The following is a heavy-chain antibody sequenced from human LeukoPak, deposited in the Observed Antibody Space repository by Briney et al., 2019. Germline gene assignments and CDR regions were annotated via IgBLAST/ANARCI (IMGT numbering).Heavy chain of an antibody. CDR2: IYYRPTT. V-gene: IGHV4-39*07. D-gene: IGHD1-7*01. Sequence: SGTLSLTCSVSGDSVGSSKYFWGWIRQPPGKGLEWIGSIYYRPTTFYNASLRSRVTIYLDTSKNQFSLILNSVTAADTATYYCARGRDWNYQGYFDYWGPGSQVTVSS. CDR1: GDSVGSSKYF. CDR3: ARGRDWNYQGYFDY. J-gene: IGHJ4*02.